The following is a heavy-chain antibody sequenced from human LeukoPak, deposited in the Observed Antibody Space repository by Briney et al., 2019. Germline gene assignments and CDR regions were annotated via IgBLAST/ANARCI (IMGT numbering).Heavy chain of an antibody. V-gene: IGHV1-18*01. D-gene: IGHD5-12*01. CDR3: ARSSLGTITAGPFDY. J-gene: IGHJ4*02. CDR2: ISGYNGNT. CDR1: GYTFSSYG. Sequence: ASVTVSCKASGYTFSSYGIAWVRQAPGRGLEWMGWISGYNGNTNYAQKLQGRVSMTTDTSTTTAYMELRSLTSDDTALYYCARSSLGTITAGPFDYWGQGTLVTVSS.